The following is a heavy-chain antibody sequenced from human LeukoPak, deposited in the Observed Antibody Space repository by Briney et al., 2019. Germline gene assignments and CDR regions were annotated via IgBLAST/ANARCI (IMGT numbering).Heavy chain of an antibody. CDR1: GYTLTELS. V-gene: IGHV1-24*01. D-gene: IGHD5-12*01. CDR2: LDPEDGET. J-gene: IGHJ4*02. Sequence: ASVKVSSKVSGYTLTELSMHWVRQAPGKGLEWMGGLDPEDGETIYAQKFQGRVTMTEDTSTDTAYMELSSLRSEDTAVYYCATGYSGYDSFDYWGQGTLVTVSS. CDR3: ATGYSGYDSFDY.